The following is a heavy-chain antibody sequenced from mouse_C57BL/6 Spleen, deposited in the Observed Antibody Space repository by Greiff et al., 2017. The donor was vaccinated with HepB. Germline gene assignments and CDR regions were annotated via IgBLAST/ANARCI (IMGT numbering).Heavy chain of an antibody. V-gene: IGHV1-76*01. CDR2: IYPGSGNT. CDR3: ARYYSNYDYAMDY. Sequence: VQLVESGAELVRPGASVKLSCKASGYTFTDYYINWVKQRPGQGLEWIARIYPGSGNTYYNEKFKGKATLTAEKSSSTAYMQLSSLTSEDSAVYFCARYYSNYDYAMDYWGQGTSVTVSS. CDR1: GYTFTDYY. D-gene: IGHD2-5*01. J-gene: IGHJ4*01.